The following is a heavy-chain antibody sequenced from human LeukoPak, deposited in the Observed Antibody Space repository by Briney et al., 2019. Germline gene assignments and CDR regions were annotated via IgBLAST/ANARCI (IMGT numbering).Heavy chain of an antibody. CDR1: GGSFSGYY. D-gene: IGHD3-16*02. Sequence: SETLSLTCAVYGGSFSGYYWSWIRQPPGKGLEWIGEITHSGSTNYNPSLKSRVTISVDTSKNQFSLKLSSVTAADTAVYYCARGGYEYVWGSYRYLDYWGQGTLVTVSS. J-gene: IGHJ4*02. CDR3: ARGGYEYVWGSYRYLDY. CDR2: ITHSGST. V-gene: IGHV4-34*01.